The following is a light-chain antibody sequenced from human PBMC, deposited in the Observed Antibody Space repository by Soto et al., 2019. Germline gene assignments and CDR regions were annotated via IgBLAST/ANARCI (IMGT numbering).Light chain of an antibody. CDR3: QQYNNWPFA. V-gene: IGKV3-15*01. CDR1: QGVTTN. Sequence: IVMTQSPATLSVSPRERATLYCRAGQGVTTNFAWYQQKSGQSPRLLIYDVSIRATGVPARFSATGSETDFTLTISGLQSEDSAVYFCQQYNNWPFAFGQGTRLEIK. CDR2: DVS. J-gene: IGKJ5*01.